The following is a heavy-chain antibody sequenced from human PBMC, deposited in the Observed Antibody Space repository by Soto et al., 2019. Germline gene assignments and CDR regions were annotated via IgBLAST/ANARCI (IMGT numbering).Heavy chain of an antibody. V-gene: IGHV5-51*01. CDR1: GYSFTSYW. Sequence: GESLKISCKGSGYSFTSYWIGWVRQMPGKGLEWMGIIYPGDSDTRYSPSFQGQVTISADKSISTAYLQWSSLKASDTAMYYCARTLGYCISTSCYREGYYYYYGMDVWGQGTTVTVSS. CDR2: IYPGDSDT. J-gene: IGHJ6*02. D-gene: IGHD2-2*02. CDR3: ARTLGYCISTSCYREGYYYYYGMDV.